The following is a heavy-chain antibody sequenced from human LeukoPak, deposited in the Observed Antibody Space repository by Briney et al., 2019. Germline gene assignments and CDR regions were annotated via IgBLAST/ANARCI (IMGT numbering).Heavy chain of an antibody. Sequence: TSVKVSCKASGYTFTSYAMHWVRQAPGQRLEWMGWINAGNGNTKYSQEFQGRVTITRDTSASTAYMELSSLRSEDTAVYYCASTIGYSSGWSHAAFDIWGQGTMVTVPS. CDR3: ASTIGYSSGWSHAAFDI. V-gene: IGHV1-3*01. CDR1: GYTFTSYA. CDR2: INAGNGNT. J-gene: IGHJ3*02. D-gene: IGHD6-19*01.